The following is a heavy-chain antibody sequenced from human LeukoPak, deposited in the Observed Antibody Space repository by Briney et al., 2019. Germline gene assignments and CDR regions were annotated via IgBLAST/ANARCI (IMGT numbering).Heavy chain of an antibody. J-gene: IGHJ3*02. CDR3: ARGAEVAGDKNDAFDI. CDR2: ISSSSSII. Sequence: GGSLRLSCAASGFTFSSYAMSWVRQAPGKGLEWVSYISSSSSIIHYADSVKGRFTISRDNAKNSLYLQMNSLRAEDTDVYYCARGAEVAGDKNDAFDIWGQGTMVTVSS. V-gene: IGHV3-48*01. D-gene: IGHD6-19*01. CDR1: GFTFSSYA.